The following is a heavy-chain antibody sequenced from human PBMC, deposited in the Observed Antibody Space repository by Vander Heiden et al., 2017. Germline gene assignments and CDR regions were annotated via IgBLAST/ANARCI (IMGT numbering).Heavy chain of an antibody. CDR1: GFTLSSYG. Sequence: EVQLVESGAGLVQPGGSLRLSCAASGFTLSSYGLHWVRQVIGKSLEWVSTIGTAGDTYYLGSVKGRFTISRENAKNSLYLQMNSLTAADAAVYYCARGHYGVPGRIDYWGQGTLVTVSS. CDR2: IGTAGDT. D-gene: IGHD4-17*01. V-gene: IGHV3-13*01. CDR3: ARGHYGVPGRIDY. J-gene: IGHJ4*02.